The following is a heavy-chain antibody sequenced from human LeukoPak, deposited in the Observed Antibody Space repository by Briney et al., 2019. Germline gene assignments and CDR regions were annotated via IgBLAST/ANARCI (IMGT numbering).Heavy chain of an antibody. D-gene: IGHD2-8*01. J-gene: IGHJ3*02. V-gene: IGHV4-30-4*07. CDR1: GGSISSGGYS. Sequence: SETLSLTCAVSGGSISSGGYSWSWIRQPPGKGLEWIGYIYYSGSTYYNPSLKSRVTISVDTSKNQFSLKLSSVTAADTAVYYCVRADYNGGNPGSFDIWGRGTMVTVSS. CDR3: VRADYNGGNPGSFDI. CDR2: IYYSGST.